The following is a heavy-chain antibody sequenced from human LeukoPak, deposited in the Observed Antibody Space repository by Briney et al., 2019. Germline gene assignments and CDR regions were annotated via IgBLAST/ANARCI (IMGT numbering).Heavy chain of an antibody. CDR1: GHSFTSYW. D-gene: IGHD5-12*01. Sequence: GESLKISCQGSGHSFTSYWIAWVRQMPGKGLEWMGTIYPGDSDTRYSPSFQGQVTISVDKSISTAYLQWSSLKASDTAMYYCARQKGYDSVSLCFDYWGQGTLVTVSS. CDR2: IYPGDSDT. CDR3: ARQKGYDSVSLCFDY. V-gene: IGHV5-51*01. J-gene: IGHJ4*02.